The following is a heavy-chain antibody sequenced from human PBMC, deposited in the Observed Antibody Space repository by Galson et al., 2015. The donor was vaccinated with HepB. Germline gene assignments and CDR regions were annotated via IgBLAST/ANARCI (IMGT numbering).Heavy chain of an antibody. V-gene: IGHV3-30-3*01. D-gene: IGHD6-13*01. CDR2: ISYDGSNK. CDR3: ARDRIRGLGQLVTGYGMDV. CDR1: GFTFSSYA. J-gene: IGHJ6*02. Sequence: SLRLSCAASGFTFSSYAMHWVRQAPGKGLEWVAVISYDGSNKYYADSVKGRFTISRDNSKNTLYLQMNSLRAEDTAVYYCARDRIRGLGQLVTGYGMDVWGQGTTVTVSS.